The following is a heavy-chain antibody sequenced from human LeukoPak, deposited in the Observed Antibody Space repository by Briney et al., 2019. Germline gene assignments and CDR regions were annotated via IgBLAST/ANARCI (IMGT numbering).Heavy chain of an antibody. V-gene: IGHV3-48*03. CDR2: ISSSGSTI. Sequence: GGSLRLSCAASGFTFSSYEMNWVRQAPGKGLEWVSYISSSGSTIYYADSVKGRFTISRDNAKNSLYLQMNSLRAEDTAVYYCARARRDYYDSSGYPDDASDIWGQGTMVTVSS. D-gene: IGHD3-22*01. CDR1: GFTFSSYE. CDR3: ARARRDYYDSSGYPDDASDI. J-gene: IGHJ3*02.